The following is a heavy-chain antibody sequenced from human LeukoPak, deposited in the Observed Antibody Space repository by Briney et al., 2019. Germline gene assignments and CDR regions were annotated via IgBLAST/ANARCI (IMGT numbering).Heavy chain of an antibody. Sequence: GGPLRLSCAASGFTFSSHAMGWVRQAPGKGLEWVSSITGSGGSTYYGDSVKGRFTISRDNSKNTLYLQMNSLRAEDTAVYYRAKDGGGSLEWLPPMDVWGQGTTVTVSS. J-gene: IGHJ6*02. CDR2: ITGSGGST. V-gene: IGHV3-23*01. CDR1: GFTFSSHA. CDR3: AKDGGGSLEWLPPMDV. D-gene: IGHD3-3*01.